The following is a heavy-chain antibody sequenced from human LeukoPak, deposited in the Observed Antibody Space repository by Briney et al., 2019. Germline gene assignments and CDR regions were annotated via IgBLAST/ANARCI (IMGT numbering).Heavy chain of an antibody. D-gene: IGHD5-12*01. CDR3: ARDDGGYDN. CDR2: IYYSGNT. Sequence: SETLSLTCTVSSGSISSYYWSWIRQPPGKGLEWIGYIYYSGNTNYNPSLKSRLTMSVDTSKNQFSLKLSSVTAADTAVYYCARDDGGYDNWGQGTLVTVSS. V-gene: IGHV4-59*01. J-gene: IGHJ4*02. CDR1: SGSISSYY.